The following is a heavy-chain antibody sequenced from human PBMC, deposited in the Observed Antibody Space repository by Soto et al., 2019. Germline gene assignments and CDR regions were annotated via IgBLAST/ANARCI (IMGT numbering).Heavy chain of an antibody. Sequence: GGSLRLSCAASGFTVSSNYMSWVRQAPGKGLEWVSVIYSGGSTYYADSVKGRFTISRDNSKNTLYLQMNSLRAEDTAVYYCAKPTWIQLWLHYYYGMDVWGQGT. V-gene: IGHV3-53*01. CDR2: IYSGGST. CDR3: AKPTWIQLWLHYYYGMDV. CDR1: GFTVSSNY. D-gene: IGHD5-18*01. J-gene: IGHJ6*02.